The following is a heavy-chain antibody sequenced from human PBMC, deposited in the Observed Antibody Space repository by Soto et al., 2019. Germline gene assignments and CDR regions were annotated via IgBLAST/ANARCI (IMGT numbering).Heavy chain of an antibody. CDR1: GGSVSSGSYY. CDR3: ASLSRVQSTRRTITDY. D-gene: IGHD1-1*01. Sequence: SETLSLTCTVSGGSVSSGSYYWSWIRQPPGKGLEWIGYIYYSGSTNYNPSLKSRVTISVDTSKNQFSLKLSSVTAADTAVYYCASLSRVQSTRRTITDYWGQGTLVTVSS. CDR2: IYYSGST. J-gene: IGHJ4*02. V-gene: IGHV4-61*01.